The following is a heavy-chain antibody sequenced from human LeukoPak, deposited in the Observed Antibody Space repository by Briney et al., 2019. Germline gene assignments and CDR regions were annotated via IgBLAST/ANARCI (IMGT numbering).Heavy chain of an antibody. J-gene: IGHJ4*02. CDR1: GFAFSDSR. Sequence: GGSLRLSCVASGFAFSDSRMHWVRQAPGKGLEWVSRITRDGSSTAYADSVKGRFTVSRDNARTTLYLQMNSLRVEDTAVYFCAKSRRDFWGQGTLVTVSS. CDR2: ITRDGSST. V-gene: IGHV3-74*01. CDR3: AKSRRDF.